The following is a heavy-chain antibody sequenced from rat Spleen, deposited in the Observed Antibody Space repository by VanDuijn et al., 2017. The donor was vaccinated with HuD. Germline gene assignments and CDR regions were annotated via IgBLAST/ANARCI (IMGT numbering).Heavy chain of an antibody. CDR2: ISNDGSRT. CDR3: VRQMYTKDYSYWYFDF. D-gene: IGHD1-6*01. V-gene: IGHV5-29*01. CDR1: GFTFSNYG. Sequence: EVQLVESGGGLVQPGRSLKLSCAASGFTFSNYGMAWVRQAPTKGLEWVATISNDGSRTYYRDSVEGRFTISRNNAKSILYLQMDSLRSDDTATYYCVRQMYTKDYSYWYFDFWGPGTMVTVSS. J-gene: IGHJ1*01.